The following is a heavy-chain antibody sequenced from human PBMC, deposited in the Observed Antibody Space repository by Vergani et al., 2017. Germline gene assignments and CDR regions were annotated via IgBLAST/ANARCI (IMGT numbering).Heavy chain of an antibody. J-gene: IGHJ4*02. CDR2: IYNSGNG. V-gene: IGHV4-39*07. D-gene: IGHD3-10*01. CDR1: GDSIISRSYY. CDR3: ARGVNRYYGSGSYKYYFDY. Sequence: QMQLQESGPGLVKASETLSLTCTVSGDSIISRSYYWGWIRQPPGKGLEWIGSIYNSGNGDSSSSLKSRVTISADTSKNQFSLRLTSVTAADTAVYYCARGVNRYYGSGSYKYYFDYWGQGTLVTVSS.